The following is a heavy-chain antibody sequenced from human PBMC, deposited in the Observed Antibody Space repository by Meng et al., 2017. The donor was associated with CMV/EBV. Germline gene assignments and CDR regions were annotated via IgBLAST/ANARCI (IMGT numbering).Heavy chain of an antibody. CDR2: ISSSSSYI. CDR1: GFTFSSYS. D-gene: IGHD2-2*01. CDR3: ARYSFFCSSTSCYNYYYYYGMDV. J-gene: IGHJ6*02. Sequence: GGSLRLSWAASGFTFSSYSMNWVRQAPGKGLEWVSSISSSSSYIYYADSVKGRFTISRDNAKNSLYLQMNSLRAEDTAVYYCARYSFFCSSTSCYNYYYYYGMDVWGQGTTITVSS. V-gene: IGHV3-21*01.